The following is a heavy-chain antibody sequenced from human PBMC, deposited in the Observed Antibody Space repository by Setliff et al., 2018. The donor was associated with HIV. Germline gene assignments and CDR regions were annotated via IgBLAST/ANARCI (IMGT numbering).Heavy chain of an antibody. CDR2: IRRNTYGGTT. CDR1: GFTFRDHA. CDR3: ARAVVNSNFYYYMDV. D-gene: IGHD2-15*01. Sequence: GKSLRLSCTSSGFTFRDHAISWVRQAPGKGLEWLGFIRRNTYGGTTEYAASLEGRFTISRDDSKNVAYLQMNSLKTEDSAVYYCARAVVNSNFYYYMDVWGKGTTVTVSS. J-gene: IGHJ6*03. V-gene: IGHV3-49*04.